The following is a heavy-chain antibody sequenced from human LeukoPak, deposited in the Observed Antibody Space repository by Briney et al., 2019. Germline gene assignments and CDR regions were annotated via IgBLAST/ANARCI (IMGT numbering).Heavy chain of an antibody. CDR1: GFPFSNAW. CDR2: IQYDRTNE. V-gene: IGHV3-30*02. CDR3: AKDRCSNGIGCYYYYMEV. Sequence: GSLRLSCAASGFPFSNAWMSWVRQTPGKGLEWVAYIQYDRTNEQYAHSVKGRFRISRDNSNNILYLQMNSLRTEDTAVYYCAKDRCSNGIGCYYYYMEVWGKGTTVTISS. J-gene: IGHJ6*03. D-gene: IGHD2-8*01.